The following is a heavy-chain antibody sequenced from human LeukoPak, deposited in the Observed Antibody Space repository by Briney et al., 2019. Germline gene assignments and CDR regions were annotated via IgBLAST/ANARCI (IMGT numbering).Heavy chain of an antibody. CDR2: IRSKTYGGTT. V-gene: IGHV3-49*04. Sequence: GGSLRLSCTASGFNFGGYAMIWVRQAPGKGLEWVGFIRSKTYGGTTEYAASVRGRFTISRDDSKSIAYLQMNSLKTEDTAVYYCARFSTSIYYYGSGSYPPDYWGQGTLVTVSS. J-gene: IGHJ4*02. CDR3: ARFSTSIYYYGSGSYPPDY. CDR1: GFNFGGYA. D-gene: IGHD3-10*01.